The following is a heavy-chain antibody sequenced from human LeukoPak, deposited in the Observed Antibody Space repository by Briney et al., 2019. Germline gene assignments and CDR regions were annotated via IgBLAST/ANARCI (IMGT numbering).Heavy chain of an antibody. J-gene: IGHJ4*02. V-gene: IGHV1-69*04. CDR2: IIPIFGIA. CDR1: GGTFSSYA. Sequence: GASVKVSGKASGGTFSSYAISWVRQAPGQGLEWMGRIIPIFGIAKYAQKFQGRVTITADKSTSTAYMELSSLRSEDTAVYYCAGLVVVAATTDFDYWGQGTLVTVSS. CDR3: AGLVVVAATTDFDY. D-gene: IGHD2-15*01.